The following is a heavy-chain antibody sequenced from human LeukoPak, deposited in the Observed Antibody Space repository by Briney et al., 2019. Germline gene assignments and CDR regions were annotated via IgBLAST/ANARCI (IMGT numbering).Heavy chain of an antibody. V-gene: IGHV3-48*04. Sequence: PGGSLRLSCAASGFTLSSYSMNWVRQAPGKGLEWVSYISSSSSTIYYADSVKGRFTISRDNAKNSLFLQMNSLRAEDTAMYYCARTGYDSSGYYSDYWGQRTLVTVSS. J-gene: IGHJ4*02. CDR1: GFTLSSYS. CDR3: ARTGYDSSGYYSDY. D-gene: IGHD3-22*01. CDR2: ISSSSSTI.